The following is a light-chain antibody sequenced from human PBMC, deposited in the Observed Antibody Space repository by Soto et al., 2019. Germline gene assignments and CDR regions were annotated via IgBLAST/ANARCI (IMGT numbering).Light chain of an antibody. J-gene: IGLJ2*01. Sequence: QSALTQPPSASGSPGQSVTISCTGTSSDVGGYKYVSWYQQHPGKAPKLMIYEVTKRPSGVPDRFSGSKSGNTASLTVSGLQAEDEADYYCSSYGGSNNLLFGGGTKLTVL. CDR3: SSYGGSNNLL. V-gene: IGLV2-8*01. CDR1: SSDVGGYKY. CDR2: EVT.